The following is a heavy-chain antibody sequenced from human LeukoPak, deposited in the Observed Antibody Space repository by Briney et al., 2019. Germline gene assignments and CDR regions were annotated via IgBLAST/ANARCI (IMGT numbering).Heavy chain of an antibody. CDR2: ISSSGSTI. CDR3: ARQGGQYQLLYPINYYYYYYMDV. Sequence: AGGSLRLPCAASGFTFSDYYMSWIRQAPGKGLEWVSYISSSGSTIYYADSVKGRFTISRDNAENSLYLQMNSLRAEDTAVYYCARQGGQYQLLYPINYYYYYYMDVWGKGTTVTISS. CDR1: GFTFSDYY. J-gene: IGHJ6*03. V-gene: IGHV3-11*01. D-gene: IGHD2-2*02.